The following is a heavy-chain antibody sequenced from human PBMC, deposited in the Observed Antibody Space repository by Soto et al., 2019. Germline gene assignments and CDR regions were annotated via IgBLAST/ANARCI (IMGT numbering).Heavy chain of an antibody. J-gene: IGHJ4*02. CDR3: ARRTTEEALDF. CDR1: GYTFTSYD. D-gene: IGHD1-1*01. CDR2: ISAYNGNT. V-gene: IGHV1-18*01. Sequence: ASVKVSCKASGYTFTSYDIHWVRQATGQGLEWMGWISAYNGNTNYAQKLQGRVTMTTDTSTSTAYMELRSLRSDDTAVYYCARRTTEEALDFWGQGTLVTGSS.